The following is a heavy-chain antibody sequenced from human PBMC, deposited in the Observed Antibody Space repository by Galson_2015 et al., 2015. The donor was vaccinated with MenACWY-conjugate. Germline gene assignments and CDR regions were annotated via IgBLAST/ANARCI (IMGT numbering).Heavy chain of an antibody. J-gene: IGHJ3*02. CDR1: GFTFSTYA. Sequence: SLRLSCAASGFTFSTYAMHWVRQGPGKGLEYVSAITNSGHNTYHADSVKGRFSISRDNSKSTMYLQMSSLRPEDTAVYYCVKDRDPGKVAKYAFDIWGQGTMVTVSS. D-gene: IGHD5-12*01. CDR3: VKDRDPGKVAKYAFDI. CDR2: ITNSGHNT. V-gene: IGHV3-64D*06.